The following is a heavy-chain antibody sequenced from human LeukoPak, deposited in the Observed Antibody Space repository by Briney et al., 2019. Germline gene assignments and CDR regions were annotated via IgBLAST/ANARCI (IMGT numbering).Heavy chain of an antibody. D-gene: IGHD3-3*01. CDR1: RFTFSSYG. CDR3: AKDRRVDYDFWRRGFDY. V-gene: IGHV3-30*18. Sequence: GGSLRLSCAASRFTFSSYGMHWVRQAPGKGLEWVAVISYDGSNKYYADSVKGRFTISRDNSKNTLYLQMNSLRAEDTAVYYCAKDRRVDYDFWRRGFDYWGQGTLVTVSS. J-gene: IGHJ4*02. CDR2: ISYDGSNK.